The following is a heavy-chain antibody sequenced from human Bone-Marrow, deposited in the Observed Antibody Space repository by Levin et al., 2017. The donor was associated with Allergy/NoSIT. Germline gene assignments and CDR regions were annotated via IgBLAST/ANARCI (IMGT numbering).Heavy chain of an antibody. D-gene: IGHD6-19*01. CDR1: GMSVYANY. CDR3: VRSVAGTGPFDY. Sequence: PGGSLRLSCAVSGMSVYANYMSWVRQAPGKGLEWVSIMYSGGNTVYAASVKGRFTISRDDNTLYLQMNTLRVEDTAIYYCVRSVAGTGPFDYWGQGSLVTVSS. J-gene: IGHJ4*02. CDR2: MYSGGNT. V-gene: IGHV3-53*01.